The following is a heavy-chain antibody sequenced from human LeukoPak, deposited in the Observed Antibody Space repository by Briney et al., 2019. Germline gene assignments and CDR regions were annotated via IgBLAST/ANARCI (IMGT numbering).Heavy chain of an antibody. J-gene: IGHJ6*03. D-gene: IGHD3-10*01. CDR3: ARIASYGSGYYHYYYMDV. V-gene: IGHV3-48*01. CDR1: GFTFSSYS. CDR2: ISSSSSTI. Sequence: GGSLRLSCAASGFTFSSYSMNWVRQAPGKGLEWVSYISSSSSTIYYADSVKGRLTISRDNSKNTLYLQMNSLRAEDTAVYYCARIASYGSGYYHYYYMDVWGKGTTVTVSS.